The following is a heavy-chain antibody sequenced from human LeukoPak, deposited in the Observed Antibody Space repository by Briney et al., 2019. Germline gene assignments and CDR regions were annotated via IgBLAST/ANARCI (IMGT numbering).Heavy chain of an antibody. CDR1: GYTFTSYD. J-gene: IGHJ6*03. Sequence: ASVKVSCKASGYTFTSYDINWVRQAAGQGLEWMGWMNPNSGNTVYAQKLQGRVTITRNTSITTPYMELSSLRSADTAVYYCARGYYGSGRLYYYYYYYMDVWGKGTTVTVSS. CDR3: ARGYYGSGRLYYYYYYYMDV. CDR2: MNPNSGNT. V-gene: IGHV1-8*03. D-gene: IGHD3-10*01.